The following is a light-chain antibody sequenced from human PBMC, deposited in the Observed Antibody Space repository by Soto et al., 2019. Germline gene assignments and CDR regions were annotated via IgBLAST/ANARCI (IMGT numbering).Light chain of an antibody. J-gene: IGKJ5*01. CDR3: QKYGSSPIT. CDR2: GAC. CDR1: QSVSSSY. Sequence: EIVLTQSPGTLSLSPGERATLSCRASQSVSSSYLAWYQQKPGQAPRLLIYGACSRATGIPDRFSGSGSGTDFTLNISRLEPDDFAVYYCQKYGSSPITFGQGTRLEIK. V-gene: IGKV3-20*01.